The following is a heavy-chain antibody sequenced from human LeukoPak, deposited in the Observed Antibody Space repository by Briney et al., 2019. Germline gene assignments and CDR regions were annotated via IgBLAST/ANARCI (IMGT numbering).Heavy chain of an antibody. J-gene: IGHJ4*02. Sequence: ASVKVSCKASGYTFTSYGFSWVRQAPGQGLEWMGWISAYNGNTNYAQKVQGRVTMTTDTSTSTAYIELRSLRSDDTAVYYCAREAYYDNSAYSAYWGQGTLVTVSS. CDR2: ISAYNGNT. CDR3: AREAYYDNSAYSAY. CDR1: GYTFTSYG. V-gene: IGHV1-18*01. D-gene: IGHD3-22*01.